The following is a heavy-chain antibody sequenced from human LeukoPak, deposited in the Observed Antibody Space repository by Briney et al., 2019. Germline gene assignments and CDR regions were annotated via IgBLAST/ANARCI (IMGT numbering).Heavy chain of an antibody. D-gene: IGHD6-19*01. CDR1: GFTFDDYA. CDR2: ISWNGGNI. CDR3: TQARGGWFLGDFNY. J-gene: IGHJ4*02. V-gene: IGHV3-9*01. Sequence: GGSLRLSCAASGFTFDDYAMHWVRQAPGKGLEWVSGISWNGGNIGYADSVKGRFTISRDNAKNSLYLQMNSLRVEDTALYYCTQARGGWFLGDFNYWGQGTLVTVSS.